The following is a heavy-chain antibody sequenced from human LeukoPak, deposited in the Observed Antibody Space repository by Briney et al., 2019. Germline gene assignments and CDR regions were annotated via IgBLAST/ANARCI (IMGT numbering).Heavy chain of an antibody. CDR1: GFTFTRYW. D-gene: IGHD2-2*01. Sequence: GGSLRLSCAASGFTFTRYWMCWIRQAPGKGLEWVSYISSSGSTIYYADSVKGRFTISRDNAKNSLYLQMNSLRAEDTAVYYCARRLGYCSSTSCLTGDWFDPWGQGTLVTVSS. J-gene: IGHJ5*02. CDR2: ISSSGSTI. V-gene: IGHV3-11*01. CDR3: ARRLGYCSSTSCLTGDWFDP.